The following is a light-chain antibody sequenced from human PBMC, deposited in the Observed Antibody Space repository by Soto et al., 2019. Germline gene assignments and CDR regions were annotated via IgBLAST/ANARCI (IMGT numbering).Light chain of an antibody. J-gene: IGKJ2*03. V-gene: IGKV3-15*01. CDR2: GSS. Sequence: EIVMTQPPANMSVSPGERVAVSCRASRPVRSNLAWYQQKPGQPPRLLIYGSSTRATGIPARFSGSGSGTEFTLTVTSLQSADIAVYYCQQYNDWLYSFGQGTKVDIK. CDR1: RPVRSN. CDR3: QQYNDWLYS.